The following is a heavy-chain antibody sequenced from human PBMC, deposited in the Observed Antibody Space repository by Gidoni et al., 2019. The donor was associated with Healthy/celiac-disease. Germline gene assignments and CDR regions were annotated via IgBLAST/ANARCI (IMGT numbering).Heavy chain of an antibody. CDR3: AKIPASGPAADHDAFDI. V-gene: IGHV3-30*18. CDR1: GFTFSSSG. J-gene: IGHJ3*02. CDR2: ISYDGSNK. D-gene: IGHD2-2*01. Sequence: QVQLVESGGGVVQPGRSLRLSCAASGFTFSSSGMHWVRQAPGKGLEWVAVISYDGSNKYYADSVKGRFTISRDNSKNTLYLQMNSLRAEDTAVYYCAKIPASGPAADHDAFDIWGQGTMVTVSS.